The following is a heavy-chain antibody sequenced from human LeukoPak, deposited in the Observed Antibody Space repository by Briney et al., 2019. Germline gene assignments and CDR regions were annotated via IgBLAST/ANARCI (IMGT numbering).Heavy chain of an antibody. CDR2: ISGSGGST. D-gene: IGHD2-2*01. Sequence: PGGSLRLSCAASGFTFSSYAMSWVRQAPGKGLEWVSAISGSGGSTYYADSVKGRFTISRDNSKSTLYLQMNSLRAEDTAVYYCAKVGVSVYCSSTSCYLAYWGQGTLVTVSS. J-gene: IGHJ4*02. CDR1: GFTFSSYA. CDR3: AKVGVSVYCSSTSCYLAY. V-gene: IGHV3-23*01.